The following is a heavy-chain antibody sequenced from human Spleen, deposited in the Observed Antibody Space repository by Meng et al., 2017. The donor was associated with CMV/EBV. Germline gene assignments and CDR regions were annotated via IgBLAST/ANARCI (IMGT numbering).Heavy chain of an antibody. CDR1: GGSISSSNW. CDR3: ARGGSYSNYALY. D-gene: IGHD4-11*01. CDR2: INHSGST. J-gene: IGHJ4*02. V-gene: IGHV4-4*02. Sequence: CAVSGGSISSSNWWSWVRQPPGKGLEWIGEINHSGSTNYNPSLKSRVTISVDTSKNQFSLKLSSVTAADTAVYYCARGGSYSNYALYWGQGTLVTVSS.